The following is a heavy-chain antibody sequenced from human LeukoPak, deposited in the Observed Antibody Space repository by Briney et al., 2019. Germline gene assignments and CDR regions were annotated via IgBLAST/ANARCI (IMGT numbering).Heavy chain of an antibody. CDR1: GGSISSYY. V-gene: IGHV4-59*08. CDR2: IYYSGST. CDR3: ARHNDYVWGSYRYHPIDY. J-gene: IGHJ4*02. D-gene: IGHD3-16*02. Sequence: SETLSLTCTVSGGSISSYYWSWIRQPPGKGLEWIGDIYYSGSTNYNPSLKTRVPISVDSSKNQFFPKLRSVTAADTAVYYCARHNDYVWGSYRYHPIDYWGQGTLVTVSS.